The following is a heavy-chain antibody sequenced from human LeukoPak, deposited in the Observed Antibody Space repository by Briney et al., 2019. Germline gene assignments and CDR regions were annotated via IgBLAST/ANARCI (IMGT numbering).Heavy chain of an antibody. Sequence: SQTLSLTCTVSGGSISSGGYYWSWVRQPPGKGLEWIGYIYHSGSTYYNPSLKSRVTISVDRSKNQFSLKLSSVTAADTAVYYCARDGLRAHITGYLDYWGQGTLVTVSS. CDR3: ARDGLRAHITGYLDY. J-gene: IGHJ4*02. V-gene: IGHV4-30-2*01. CDR1: GGSISSGGYY. CDR2: IYHSGST. D-gene: IGHD2-21*01.